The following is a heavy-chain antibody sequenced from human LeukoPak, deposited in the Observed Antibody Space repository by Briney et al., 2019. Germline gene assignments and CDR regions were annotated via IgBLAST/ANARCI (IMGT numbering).Heavy chain of an antibody. CDR3: ARYYDFWSGTTPRGYFDY. J-gene: IGHJ4*02. Sequence: KASETLSLTCTVSGGSISSYYWSWIRQPPGKGLEWIGYIYYSGSTNYNPSLKSRVTISVDTSKNQFSLKLSSVTAADTAMYYCARYYDFWSGTTPRGYFDYWGQGTLVTVSS. V-gene: IGHV4-59*01. CDR1: GGSISSYY. D-gene: IGHD3-3*01. CDR2: IYYSGST.